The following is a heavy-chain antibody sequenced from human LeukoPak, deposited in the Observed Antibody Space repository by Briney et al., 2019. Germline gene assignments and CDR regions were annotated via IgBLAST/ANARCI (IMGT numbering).Heavy chain of an antibody. CDR3: ARNYDYWSGYYTGAAGY. CDR1: GYTFTGYY. D-gene: IGHD3-3*01. J-gene: IGHJ4*02. V-gene: IGHV1-2*06. CDR2: INPNIGVT. Sequence: ASVKVSCKASGYTFTGYYIHWVRQAPGQGLEWMGRINPNIGVTNYAQTFQGRVTMTRDTSISTAYMELSRLRSDDTAVYYCARNYDYWSGYYTGAAGYWGQGALVTVSS.